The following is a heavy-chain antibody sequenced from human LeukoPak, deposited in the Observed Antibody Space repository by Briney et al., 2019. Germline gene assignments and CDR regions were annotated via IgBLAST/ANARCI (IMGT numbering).Heavy chain of an antibody. CDR1: GYTFTSYG. CDR2: ISAYNGNT. J-gene: IGHJ6*02. V-gene: IGHV1-18*01. CDR3: ARDGIVVVTAGHYYYGMDV. Sequence: ASVKASCKASGYTFTSYGISWVRQAPGQGLEWMGWISAYNGNTNYAQKFQGRVTMTTDTSTSTAYMELRSLRSDDTAVYYCARDGIVVVTAGHYYYGMDVWGQGTTVTVSS. D-gene: IGHD2-21*02.